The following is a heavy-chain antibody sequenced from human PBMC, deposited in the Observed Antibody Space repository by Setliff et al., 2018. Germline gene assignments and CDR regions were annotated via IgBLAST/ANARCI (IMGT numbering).Heavy chain of an antibody. Sequence: PGESLKISCKGSGYTFTNYWIGWVRQMPGKGLELMGIIYPADSDPRYSPSFQGQVTISVDKSISTVYLHWSSLKASDTAMYYCARSPLDGAFDIWGQGTMVTVSS. CDR3: ARSPLDGAFDI. CDR1: GYTFTNYW. CDR2: IYPADSDP. V-gene: IGHV5-51*01. J-gene: IGHJ3*02.